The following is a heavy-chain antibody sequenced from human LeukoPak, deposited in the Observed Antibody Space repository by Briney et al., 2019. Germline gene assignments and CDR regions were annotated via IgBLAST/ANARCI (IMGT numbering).Heavy chain of an antibody. J-gene: IGHJ4*02. D-gene: IGHD3-9*01. CDR3: AKAGDPDYDILTGSSPSDH. CDR2: ISSSSSYI. Sequence: GGSLRLSCAASGFTFSSYSMNWVRQAPGKGLEWVSSISSSSSYIYYADSVRGRFTISRDNSKNTLYLQMNSLRAEDTAVYYCAKAGDPDYDILTGSSPSDHWGQGTLVTVSS. CDR1: GFTFSSYS. V-gene: IGHV3-21*04.